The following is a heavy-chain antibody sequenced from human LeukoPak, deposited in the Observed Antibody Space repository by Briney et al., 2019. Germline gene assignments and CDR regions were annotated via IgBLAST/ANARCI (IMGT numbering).Heavy chain of an antibody. CDR2: IYHSGNN. D-gene: IGHD3-16*02. J-gene: IGHJ4*02. CDR1: GGSINSYY. Sequence: SETLSLTFTVSGGSINSYYWTWIRQPPGEGLEWIGYIYHSGNNNYNPSLKSRVTISLDTSKNQFSLNLSFVTAADTAVYFCARRGQAGYLYWGQGTLVTVSS. V-gene: IGHV4-59*12. CDR3: ARRGQAGYLY.